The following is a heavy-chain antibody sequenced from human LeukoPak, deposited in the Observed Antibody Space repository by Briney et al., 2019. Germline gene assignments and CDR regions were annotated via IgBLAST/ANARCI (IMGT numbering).Heavy chain of an antibody. CDR3: ARAGYSSGWHSPGDAFDI. J-gene: IGHJ3*02. Sequence: SETLSLTCTVSGGSISSYYWSWIRQPPGKGLEWIGYIYYSGSTNYNPSLKSRVTISVDTSKNQFSLKLSSVTAADTAVYYCARAGYSSGWHSPGDAFDIWGQGTMVTVSS. CDR2: IYYSGST. CDR1: GGSISSYY. V-gene: IGHV4-59*01. D-gene: IGHD6-19*01.